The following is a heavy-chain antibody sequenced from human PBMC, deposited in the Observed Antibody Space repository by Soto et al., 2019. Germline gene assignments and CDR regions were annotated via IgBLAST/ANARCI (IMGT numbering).Heavy chain of an antibody. CDR1: GGSFSGFY. J-gene: IGHJ6*02. Sequence: LSLTCAVSGGSFSGFYWTWIRQPPGEGLEWIGEINHSGTTNFNPSLRSRLTISLDSSKKHFSLKLTSMTATDAAVYYCARADRTLVTSYGLDVWGQGTTVTVSS. CDR3: ARADRTLVTSYGLDV. V-gene: IGHV4-34*01. D-gene: IGHD2-21*02. CDR2: INHSGTT.